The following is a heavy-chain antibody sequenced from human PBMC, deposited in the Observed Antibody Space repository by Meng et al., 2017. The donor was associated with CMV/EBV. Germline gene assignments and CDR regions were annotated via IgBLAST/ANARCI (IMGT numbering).Heavy chain of an antibody. D-gene: IGHD3-16*01. CDR3: ARGPGGYYFDY. V-gene: IGHV4-31*02. J-gene: IGHJ4*02. Sequence: TWNVSDASINSIGNYGTWVREYAGKGLEWLGFITYSRGTYYNPSRKSRLIISLDLSQNHFSLNLSSVTAADTALYYCARGPGGYYFDYWGQGTLVTVSS. CDR1: DASINSIGNY. CDR2: ITYSRGT.